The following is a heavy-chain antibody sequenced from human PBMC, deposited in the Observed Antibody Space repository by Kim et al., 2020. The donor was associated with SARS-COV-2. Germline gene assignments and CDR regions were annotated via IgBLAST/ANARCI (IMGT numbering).Heavy chain of an antibody. CDR3: ARDRRVENPYYWYYYGMDV. CDR2: IYNDGRT. V-gene: IGHV3-53*01. D-gene: IGHD1-1*01. CDR1: GFTVSNNF. Sequence: GGSLRLSCVASGFTVSNNFMTWVRQSPGKGLECVSIIYNDGRTYYPDSVKGRFTISRDNSKNTLYLQMNSLRAEDTAVYYCARDRRVENPYYWYYYGMDVWGQGTTVTVSS. J-gene: IGHJ6*02.